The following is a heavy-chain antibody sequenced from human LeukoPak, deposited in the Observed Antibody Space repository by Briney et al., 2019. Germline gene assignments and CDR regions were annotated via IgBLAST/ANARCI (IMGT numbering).Heavy chain of an antibody. D-gene: IGHD2-15*01. Sequence: ASVKVSCKASGYTFTGYYMHWVRQAPGQGLEWMGWTNPNSGGTNYAQKFQGRVTMTRDTSISTAYMELSRLRSDDAAVYYCARPYCSGGSCYRWFDPWGQGTLVTVSS. CDR1: GYTFTGYY. CDR2: TNPNSGGT. CDR3: ARPYCSGGSCYRWFDP. V-gene: IGHV1-2*02. J-gene: IGHJ5*02.